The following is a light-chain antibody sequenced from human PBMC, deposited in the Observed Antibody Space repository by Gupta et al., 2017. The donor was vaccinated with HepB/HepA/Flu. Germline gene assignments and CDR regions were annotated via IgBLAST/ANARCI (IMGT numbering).Light chain of an antibody. CDR3: HQDDNTPLT. Sequence: DIVFTQSPDSLAVSLCERATLNCKSSQSGLWSGDNRNFFAWFQQKPGQPPKLLINWASTRESGVPDRFSGSGSGTDFTLTISGLQAEDVAVYYCHQDDNTPLTFGQGTKVEI. V-gene: IGKV4-1*01. CDR1: QSGLWSGDNRNF. J-gene: IGKJ1*01. CDR2: WAS.